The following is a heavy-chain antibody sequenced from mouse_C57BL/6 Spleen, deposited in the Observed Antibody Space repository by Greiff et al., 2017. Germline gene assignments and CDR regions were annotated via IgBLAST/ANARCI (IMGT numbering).Heavy chain of an antibody. CDR1: GFTFSSYA. CDR3: ARDYDGYSSYAMDY. CDR2: ISDGGSYT. D-gene: IGHD2-3*01. Sequence: EVQGVESGGGLVKPGGSLKLSCAASGFTFSSYAMSWVRQTPEKRLEWVATISDGGSYTYYPDNVKGRFTISRDNAKNNLYLQMSHLKSEDTAMYYCARDYDGYSSYAMDYWGQGTSVTVSS. J-gene: IGHJ4*01. V-gene: IGHV5-4*01.